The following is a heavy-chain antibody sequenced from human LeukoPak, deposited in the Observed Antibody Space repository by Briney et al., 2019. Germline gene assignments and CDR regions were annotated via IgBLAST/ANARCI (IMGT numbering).Heavy chain of an antibody. CDR2: IFYSGST. Sequence: PSETLSLTCAVSGGSISSSSYYWGWIRQPPGKGLEGIGSIFYSGSTYYNPSLKSRVTISVDTSKTQFSLKLSSVTAADTAVYYCARLLVGYSSGWFLNDAFDIWGQGTMVTVSS. CDR1: GGSISSSSYY. D-gene: IGHD6-19*01. CDR3: ARLLVGYSSGWFLNDAFDI. J-gene: IGHJ3*02. V-gene: IGHV4-39*01.